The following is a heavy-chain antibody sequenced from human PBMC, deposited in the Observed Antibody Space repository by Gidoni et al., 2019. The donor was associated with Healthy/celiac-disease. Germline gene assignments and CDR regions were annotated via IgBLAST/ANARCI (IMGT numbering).Heavy chain of an antibody. CDR1: GGSISSSSYY. D-gene: IGHD3-9*01. Sequence: QLQLQESGPGLVKPSETLSLTCTVSGGSISSSSYYWGWIRQPPGKGLEWIGSIYYSGSTYYNPSLKSRVTISVDTSKNQFSLKLSSVTAADTAVYYCASPYYDILTGLLDVWGQGTTVTVSS. CDR3: ASPYYDILTGLLDV. V-gene: IGHV4-39*01. J-gene: IGHJ6*02. CDR2: IYYSGST.